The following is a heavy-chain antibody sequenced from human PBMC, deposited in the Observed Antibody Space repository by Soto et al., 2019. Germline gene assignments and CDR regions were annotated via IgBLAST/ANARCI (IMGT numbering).Heavy chain of an antibody. CDR2: INHSGST. Sequence: SETLSLTCAVYGGSFSGYYWSWIRQPPGKGLEWIGEINHSGSTNYNPSLKSRVTISVDTSKNQFSLKLSSVTAADTAVYYCARGGLGYSSGWYTNKIPTRHFDYWGQGTLVTVSS. J-gene: IGHJ4*02. CDR3: ARGGLGYSSGWYTNKIPTRHFDY. V-gene: IGHV4-34*01. D-gene: IGHD6-19*01. CDR1: GGSFSGYY.